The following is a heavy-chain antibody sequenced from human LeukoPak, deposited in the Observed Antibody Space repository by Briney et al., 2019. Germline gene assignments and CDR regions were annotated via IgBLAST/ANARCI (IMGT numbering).Heavy chain of an antibody. Sequence: ASVKVSCKASGHTFTSYDINWVRQATGQGLEWMGWMNPNSGNTGYAQKFQGRVIMTRNTSISTAYMELSSLRSEDTAVYYCARAKTYYDILTGFSHYYYGMDVWGQGTTVTVSS. J-gene: IGHJ6*02. CDR2: MNPNSGNT. V-gene: IGHV1-8*01. CDR3: ARAKTYYDILTGFSHYYYGMDV. CDR1: GHTFTSYD. D-gene: IGHD3-9*01.